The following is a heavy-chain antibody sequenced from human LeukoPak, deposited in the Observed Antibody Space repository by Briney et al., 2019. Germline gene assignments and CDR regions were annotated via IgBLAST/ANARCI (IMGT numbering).Heavy chain of an antibody. D-gene: IGHD1-1*01. V-gene: IGHV1-8*02. CDR3: ARGVATNY. J-gene: IGHJ4*02. Sequence: GASVKVSCKASGYTFTSYGISWVRQAPGQGLEWMGWMNPNSGSTDYAQKFQGRVTMTRDTSISTAYMELSSLRSEDTALYYCARGVATNYWGQGTLVTVSS. CDR1: GYTFTSYG. CDR2: MNPNSGST.